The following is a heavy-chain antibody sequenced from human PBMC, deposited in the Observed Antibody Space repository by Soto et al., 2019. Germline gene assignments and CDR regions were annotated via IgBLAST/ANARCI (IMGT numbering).Heavy chain of an antibody. CDR2: IWYDGSNK. V-gene: IGHV3-33*01. D-gene: IGHD3-10*01. J-gene: IGHJ6*02. Sequence: GGSLRLSCAASGFTFSSYGMHWVRQAPGKGLEWVAVIWYDGSNKYYADSVKGRFTISRDNSKNTLYLQMNSLRAEDTAVYYCARDASMVRGVITPDTYYYYGMDVWGQGTTVTVSS. CDR1: GFTFSSYG. CDR3: ARDASMVRGVITPDTYYYYGMDV.